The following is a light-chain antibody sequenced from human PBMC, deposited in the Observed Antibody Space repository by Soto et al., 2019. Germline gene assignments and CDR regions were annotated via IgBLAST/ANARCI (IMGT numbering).Light chain of an antibody. J-gene: IGKJ1*01. V-gene: IGKV3-15*01. CDR1: QSVSIL. CDR2: GET. CDR3: QKYNNWPRT. Sequence: LLTQSPATLSLSPGDSASLSCRASQSVSILLAWYKQKTGQAPRILIHGETPRATGIPDRLSGSGSGTEFNLTISRLQSEDFAVYYCQKYNNWPRTCGQGTKVDIK.